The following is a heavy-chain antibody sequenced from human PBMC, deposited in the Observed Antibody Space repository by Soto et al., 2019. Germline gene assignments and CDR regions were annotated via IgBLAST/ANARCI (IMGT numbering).Heavy chain of an antibody. Sequence: QVQRVESGGGVVQPGRSLRLSCAASGFTFSSYGMHWVRQAPGKGLEWVAVISYDGSNKYYADSVKGRFTISRDNSKNTLYLQMNRLRAEDTAVYYCAKDRTTGLVFSHDLDYWGKGTLFTVSS. J-gene: IGHJ4*02. CDR3: AKDRTTGLVFSHDLDY. D-gene: IGHD3-3*02. CDR2: ISYDGSNK. V-gene: IGHV3-30*18. CDR1: GFTFSSYG.